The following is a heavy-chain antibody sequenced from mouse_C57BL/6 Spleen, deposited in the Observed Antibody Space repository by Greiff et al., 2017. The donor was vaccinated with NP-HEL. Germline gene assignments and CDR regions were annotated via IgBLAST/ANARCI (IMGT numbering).Heavy chain of an antibody. CDR3: ARIYYEDAMDY. CDR2: INPNNGGT. J-gene: IGHJ4*01. V-gene: IGHV1-26*01. D-gene: IGHD2-4*01. Sequence: EVQLQQSGPELVKPGASVKISCKASGYTFTDYYMNWVKQSHGKSLEWIGDINPNNGGTSYNQKFKGKATLTVDKSSSTAYMELRSLTSEDSAVYDCARIYYEDAMDYWGQGTSVTVSS. CDR1: GYTFTDYY.